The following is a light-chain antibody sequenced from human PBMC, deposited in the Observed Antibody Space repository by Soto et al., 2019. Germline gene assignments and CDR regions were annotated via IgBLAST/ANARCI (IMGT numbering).Light chain of an antibody. Sequence: QSVLTQPPSASGSPGQSVTISCTGTSSDVGGYNYVSWYQQHPGKAPKLMIYEVSKLPSGVPDRFSGSKSGNTASLTVSGLQAEDEADYYCSSYAGSNPVFGGGTKLTVL. V-gene: IGLV2-8*01. CDR2: EVS. CDR3: SSYAGSNPV. J-gene: IGLJ2*01. CDR1: SSDVGGYNY.